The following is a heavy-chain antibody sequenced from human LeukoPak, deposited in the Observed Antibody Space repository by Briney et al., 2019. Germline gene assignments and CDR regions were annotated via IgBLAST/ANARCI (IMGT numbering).Heavy chain of an antibody. J-gene: IGHJ4*02. CDR2: ISDSGST. V-gene: IGHV4-59*01. Sequence: SGTLSLTCSVSGGPFSNYLWSWIRQSPGKGLEWAGYISDSGSTNYNPSLKSRVTISLDTSKNQFSLKLSSVTTADTAVYYCARSHGLYWGQGILVTVSS. CDR3: ARSHGLY. CDR1: GGPFSNYL.